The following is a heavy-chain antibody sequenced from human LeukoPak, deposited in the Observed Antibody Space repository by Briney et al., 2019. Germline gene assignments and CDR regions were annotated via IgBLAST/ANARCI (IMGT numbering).Heavy chain of an antibody. D-gene: IGHD1-26*01. CDR2: ITSSSSYI. Sequence: PGGSLRLSCAASGFTFSSYSMNWVRQAPGKGLEWVSSITSSSSYIYYADSVKGRFTFSRDNAKNSLYLQMNSLRAEDTAVYYCARVSGSYSYFDYWGQGTLVTVSS. CDR1: GFTFSSYS. V-gene: IGHV3-21*01. J-gene: IGHJ4*02. CDR3: ARVSGSYSYFDY.